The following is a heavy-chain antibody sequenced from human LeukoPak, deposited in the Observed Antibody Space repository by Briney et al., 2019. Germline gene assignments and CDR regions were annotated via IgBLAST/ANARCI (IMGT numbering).Heavy chain of an antibody. D-gene: IGHD2-8*01. CDR2: IIPIFGTA. Sequence: ASVKVSCKASGYTFTGYYMHWVRQAPGQGLEWMGGIIPIFGTANYAQKFQGRVTITTDESTSTAYMELSSLRSEDTAVYYCARAAECTNGVCYYFDYWGQGTLVTVSS. CDR1: GYTFTGYY. V-gene: IGHV1-69*05. CDR3: ARAAECTNGVCYYFDY. J-gene: IGHJ4*02.